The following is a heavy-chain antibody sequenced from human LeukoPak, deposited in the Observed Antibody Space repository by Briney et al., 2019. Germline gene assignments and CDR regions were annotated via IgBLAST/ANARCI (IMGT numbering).Heavy chain of an antibody. D-gene: IGHD2-2*01. Sequence: SVKVSCKASGGTFSSYTISWVRQAPGQGLEWMGRIIPILGIANYAQKFQGRVTITADKSTSTAYMELSSLRSEDTAVYYCARGPNIVVVPAAIMGWFDPWGQGTLVTVSS. CDR3: ARGPNIVVVPAAIMGWFDP. V-gene: IGHV1-69*02. CDR1: GGTFSSYT. J-gene: IGHJ5*02. CDR2: IIPILGIA.